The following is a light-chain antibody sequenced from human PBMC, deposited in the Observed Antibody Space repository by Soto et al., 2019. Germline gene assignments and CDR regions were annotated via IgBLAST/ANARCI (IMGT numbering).Light chain of an antibody. Sequence: QSALTQPASVSGSPGQSITISCTGTNSDVGGYNFVSWYQQHPGKAPKVMIYDVNKRPSEVSNRFSGSKSGNTASLIISGLQAEDEADYYCSSYTSSSTLGNVFGTGTKVTVL. CDR1: NSDVGGYNF. V-gene: IGLV2-14*03. CDR2: DVN. CDR3: SSYTSSSTLGNV. J-gene: IGLJ1*01.